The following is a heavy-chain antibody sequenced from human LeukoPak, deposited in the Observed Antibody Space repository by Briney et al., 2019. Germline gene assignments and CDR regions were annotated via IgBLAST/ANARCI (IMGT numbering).Heavy chain of an antibody. Sequence: GGSLRLSCAAPGFTFSSYAMSWVRQAPGKGLEWVSAISGSGGSTYYADSVKGRFTISRDNSKNTLYLQMNSLRAEDTAVYYCAKQTDLYYDSSGYYYYYGMDVWGQGTTVTVSS. CDR1: GFTFSSYA. J-gene: IGHJ6*02. V-gene: IGHV3-23*01. D-gene: IGHD3-22*01. CDR3: AKQTDLYYDSSGYYYYYGMDV. CDR2: ISGSGGST.